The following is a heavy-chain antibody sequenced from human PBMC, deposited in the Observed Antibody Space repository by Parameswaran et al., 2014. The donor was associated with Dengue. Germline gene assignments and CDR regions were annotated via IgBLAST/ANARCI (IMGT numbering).Heavy chain of an antibody. CDR3: AREEQRENWYYYYYGMDV. CDR2: ISAYNGNT. Sequence: WVRQAPGQGLEWMGWISAYNGNTNYAQKLQGRVTMTTDTSTSTAYMELRSLRSDDTAVYYCAREEQRENWYYYYYGMDVWGQGTTVTVSS. J-gene: IGHJ6*02. D-gene: IGHD6-25*01. V-gene: IGHV1-18*01.